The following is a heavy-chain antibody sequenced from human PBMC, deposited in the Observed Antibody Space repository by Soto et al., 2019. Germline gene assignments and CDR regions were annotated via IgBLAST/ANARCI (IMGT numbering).Heavy chain of an antibody. CDR1: GGTFSSYA. Sequence: AASVKVSCKASGGTFSSYAISWVRQAPGQGLEWMGGIIPIFGTANYAQKFQGRVTITADESTSTAYMELSSLRSEDTAVYYCARLVGATGPVWGQGTMVTVSS. V-gene: IGHV1-69*13. J-gene: IGHJ3*01. CDR3: ARLVGATGPV. CDR2: IIPIFGTA. D-gene: IGHD1-26*01.